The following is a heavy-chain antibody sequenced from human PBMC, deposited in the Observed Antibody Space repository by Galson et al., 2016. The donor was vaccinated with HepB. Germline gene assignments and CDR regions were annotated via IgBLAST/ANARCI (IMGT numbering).Heavy chain of an antibody. CDR1: GFTVSGNY. V-gene: IGHV3-53*05. Sequence: SLRLSCAASGFTVSGNYMMWVRQAPGKGLEWVSDINGSGSKTYADSVEGRFTISRDNSQNTVYLQMNSLRPDDTALYYCASPLTGLAYWGQGTLVAVSS. J-gene: IGHJ4*02. CDR2: INGSGSK. CDR3: ASPLTGLAY. D-gene: IGHD7-27*01.